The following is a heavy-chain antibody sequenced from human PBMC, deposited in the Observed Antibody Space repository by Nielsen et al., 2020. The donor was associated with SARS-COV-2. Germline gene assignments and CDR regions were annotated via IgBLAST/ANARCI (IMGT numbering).Heavy chain of an antibody. CDR1: GFTFSSYA. J-gene: IGHJ6*02. V-gene: IGHV3-30-3*01. Sequence: GGSLRLSCAASGFTFSSYAMHWVRQAPGKGLEWVAVISYDGSNKYYADSVKGRFTISRDNSKNTLYLQMNSLRAEDTAVYYCARDLGVRFLEWLSPWGYGMDVWGQGTTVTVSS. CDR2: ISYDGSNK. D-gene: IGHD3-3*01. CDR3: ARDLGVRFLEWLSPWGYGMDV.